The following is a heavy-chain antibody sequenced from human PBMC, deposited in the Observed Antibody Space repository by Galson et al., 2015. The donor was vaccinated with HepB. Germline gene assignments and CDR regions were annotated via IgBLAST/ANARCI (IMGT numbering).Heavy chain of an antibody. V-gene: IGHV3-9*01. D-gene: IGHD2-15*01. CDR1: GFTFDDYA. Sequence: SLRLSCAASGFTFDDYAMHWVRQAPGKGLEWVSGISWNSGSIGYADSVKGRFTISRDNAKNSLYLQMNSLRAEDTALYYCAKDRPGGSELRDGDYFDYWGQGTLVTVSS. CDR2: ISWNSGSI. CDR3: AKDRPGGSELRDGDYFDY. J-gene: IGHJ4*02.